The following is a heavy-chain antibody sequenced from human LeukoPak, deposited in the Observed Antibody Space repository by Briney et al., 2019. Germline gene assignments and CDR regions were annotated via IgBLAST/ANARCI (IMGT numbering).Heavy chain of an antibody. CDR1: GYSFSSGFH. Sequence: PSETLSLTCAVSGYSFSSGFHWGWIRQPPGKGLKWTGNMWPSGSTYYNQSFKSRVTTSLDTSKNQLSLHLSTVTAADTAVYYCARVGSGWSFYNWGQGTLVTVSS. CDR2: MWPSGST. D-gene: IGHD6-19*01. J-gene: IGHJ4*02. CDR3: ARVGSGWSFYN. V-gene: IGHV4-38-2*01.